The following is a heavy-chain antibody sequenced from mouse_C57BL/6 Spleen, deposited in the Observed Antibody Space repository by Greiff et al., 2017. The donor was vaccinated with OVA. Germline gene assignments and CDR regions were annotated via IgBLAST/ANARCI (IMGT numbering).Heavy chain of an antibody. V-gene: IGHV1-64*01. J-gene: IGHJ4*01. Sequence: QVQLQQPGAELVKPGASVKLSCKASGYTFTSYWMHWVKQRPGQGLEWIGMIHPNSGSTNYNEKFKSKATLTVDKSSSTAYMQRSSLTSEDSAVYYCARRNDYYAMDYGGQGTSVTGSS. CDR1: GYTFTSYW. CDR2: IHPNSGST. CDR3: ARRNDYYAMDY.